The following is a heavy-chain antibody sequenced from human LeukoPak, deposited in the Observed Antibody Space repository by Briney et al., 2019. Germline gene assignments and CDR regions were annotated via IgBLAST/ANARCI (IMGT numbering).Heavy chain of an antibody. J-gene: IGHJ3*02. CDR1: GGSISSYY. Sequence: PSETLSLTCTVSGGSISSYYWSWIRQPPGKGLEWIGYIYYSGSTNYNPSLKSRVTISVDTSKNQFSLKLSSVTAAVTAVYYCARSYYDAFDIWGQGTMVTVSS. CDR3: ARSYYDAFDI. V-gene: IGHV4-59*01. D-gene: IGHD1-26*01. CDR2: IYYSGST.